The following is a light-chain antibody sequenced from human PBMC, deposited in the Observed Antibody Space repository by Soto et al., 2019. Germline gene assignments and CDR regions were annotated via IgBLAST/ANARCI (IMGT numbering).Light chain of an antibody. V-gene: IGKV3-15*01. Sequence: EFVMRQSPATLSVSPGDRATLSCRASQGIGDTLAWYQHKPGQTPRLLIYDTSTRATGVPTRFSGSRSGAEFTLTINSLQSEDFAVYYCQPYNNWPLTFGGGSKVDI. CDR3: QPYNNWPLT. CDR2: DTS. CDR1: QGIGDT. J-gene: IGKJ4*01.